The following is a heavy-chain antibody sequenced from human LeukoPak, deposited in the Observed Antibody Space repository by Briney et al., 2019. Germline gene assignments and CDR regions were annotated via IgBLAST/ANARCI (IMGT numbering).Heavy chain of an antibody. Sequence: SETLSLTCTVSGGSISSYYWSWIRQPPGKGLEWIGYTYYSGSTNYNPSLKSRVTISVDTSKNQFSLKLSSVTAADTAVYYCAGRRWARARNWFDPWGQGTLVTVSS. CDR2: TYYSGST. CDR1: GGSISSYY. J-gene: IGHJ5*02. D-gene: IGHD5-24*01. CDR3: AGRRWARARNWFDP. V-gene: IGHV4-59*08.